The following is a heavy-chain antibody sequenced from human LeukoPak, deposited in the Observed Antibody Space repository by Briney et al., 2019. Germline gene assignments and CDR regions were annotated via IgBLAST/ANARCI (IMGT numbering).Heavy chain of an antibody. J-gene: IGHJ5*02. Sequence: PSETLSLTCTVSGGSISSYYWSWVRQPPGKGLEWIGYIYYSGSTNYNPSLKSRVTISVDTSKNQFSLKLSSVTAADTAVYYCARGYFDWLSPEVNWFDPWDQGTLVTVSS. V-gene: IGHV4-59*01. D-gene: IGHD3-9*01. CDR1: GGSISSYY. CDR3: ARGYFDWLSPEVNWFDP. CDR2: IYYSGST.